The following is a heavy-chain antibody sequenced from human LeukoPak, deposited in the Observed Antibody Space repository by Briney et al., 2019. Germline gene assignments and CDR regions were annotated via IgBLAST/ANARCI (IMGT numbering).Heavy chain of an antibody. CDR1: GFTLSSYG. CDR2: IRYDGSNK. V-gene: IGHV3-30*02. CDR3: ARDPYNGYYGDDYYYYMDV. Sequence: LTGGSLRLSCAASGFTLSSYGMHWVRQAPGKGLEWVAFIRYDGSNKYHADSVKGRFTISRDNAKNSLSLQMNSLRAEDTAVYYCARDPYNGYYGDDYYYYMDVWGKGTTVTISS. D-gene: IGHD4-17*01. J-gene: IGHJ6*03.